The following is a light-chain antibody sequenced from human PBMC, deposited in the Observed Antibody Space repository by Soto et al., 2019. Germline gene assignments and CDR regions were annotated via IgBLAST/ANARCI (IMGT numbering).Light chain of an antibody. CDR2: EVS. CDR3: SSYTSSTSWV. V-gene: IGLV2-14*01. CDR1: SSDVGGYNY. J-gene: IGLJ3*02. Sequence: QSVLTQPASVSGSPGQSITISCTGTSSDVGGYNYVSWYQQHPDKAPKLVIYEVSNRPSGVSNRFSGSKSGNTASLTISGLQPEDEADYYCSSYTSSTSWVFGGGTKLTVL.